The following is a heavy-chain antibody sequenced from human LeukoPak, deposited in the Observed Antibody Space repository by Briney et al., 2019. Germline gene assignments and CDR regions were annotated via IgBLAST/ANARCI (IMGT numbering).Heavy chain of an antibody. CDR1: GLIFRSYW. CDR3: ARERDGRFFDY. J-gene: IGHJ4*02. CDR2: INQEGSEK. V-gene: IGHV3-7*01. Sequence: GGSLRLSCEVSGLIFRSYWMSWVRQAPGKGLEWVANINQEGSEKYFEDSVKGRFTISRDNAKNSLHLQMNTLRAEDTAVYYCARERDGRFFDYWGQGTLVTVTA. D-gene: IGHD5-24*01.